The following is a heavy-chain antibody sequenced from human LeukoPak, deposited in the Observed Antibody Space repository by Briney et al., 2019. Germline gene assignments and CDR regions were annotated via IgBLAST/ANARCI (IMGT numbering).Heavy chain of an antibody. V-gene: IGHV4-34*01. CDR2: INHSGST. CDR3: ARKPLAAAGKIDY. Sequence: SETLSLTCAVYGGSFSGYYWSWIRQPPGKGLEWIGEINHSGSTNYNPSLKSRVTISVDASKNQFSLKLSSVTAADTAVYYCARKPLAAAGKIDYWGQGTLATVSS. D-gene: IGHD6-13*01. J-gene: IGHJ4*02. CDR1: GGSFSGYY.